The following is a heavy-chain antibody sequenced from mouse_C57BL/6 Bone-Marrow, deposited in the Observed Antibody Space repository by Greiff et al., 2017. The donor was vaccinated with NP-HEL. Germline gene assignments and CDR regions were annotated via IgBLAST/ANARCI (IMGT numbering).Heavy chain of an antibody. J-gene: IGHJ2*01. CDR1: GYTFTSYW. CDR2: IDPSDSYT. V-gene: IGHV1-69*01. D-gene: IGHD2-3*01. CDR3: ARFGGYYPYYFDY. Sequence: VQLQQPGAELVMPGASVKLSCKASGYTFTSYWMHWVKQRPGQGLEWIGEIDPSDSYTNYNQKFKGKSTLTVDKSSSTAYMQLSSLTSEDSAVYYCARFGGYYPYYFDYWGQGTTLTVSS.